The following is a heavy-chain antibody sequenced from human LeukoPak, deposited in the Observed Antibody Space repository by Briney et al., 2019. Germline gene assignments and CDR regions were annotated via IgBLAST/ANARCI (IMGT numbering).Heavy chain of an antibody. CDR3: AKAKSYSSSSADYFDY. J-gene: IGHJ4*02. CDR1: GFTFSSYA. D-gene: IGHD6-6*01. Sequence: GGSLRLSCAASGFTFSSYAMSWVRQAPGKGLEWGSAISGSGGSTYYADSVKGRFTISRDNSKNTLYLQMNSLRAEDTAVYYCAKAKSYSSSSADYFDYWGQGTLVTVSS. V-gene: IGHV3-23*01. CDR2: ISGSGGST.